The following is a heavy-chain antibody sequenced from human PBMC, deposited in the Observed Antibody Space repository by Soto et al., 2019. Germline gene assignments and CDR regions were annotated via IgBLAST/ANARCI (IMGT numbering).Heavy chain of an antibody. CDR3: ARKVVVGATHWFDP. CDR1: GYSISSSNW. Sequence: SETLSLTCAVSGYSISSSNWWGWIRQPPGKGLEWIGYIYYSGSTYYSPSLKSRVTMSVDTSKNQFSLKLSSVTAVDTAVYYCARKVVVGATHWFDPWGQGTLVTVSS. V-gene: IGHV4-28*01. D-gene: IGHD1-26*01. CDR2: IYYSGST. J-gene: IGHJ5*02.